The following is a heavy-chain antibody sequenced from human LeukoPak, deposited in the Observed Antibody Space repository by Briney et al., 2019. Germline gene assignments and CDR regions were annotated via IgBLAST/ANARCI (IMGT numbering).Heavy chain of an antibody. CDR3: ARVEEDSSSDNYAFDI. Sequence: PSETLSLTCTVSGGSISSSSYYWGWIRQPPGKGLEWIGSIYYSGSTYYNPSLKSRVTISVDTSKNQFSLKLSSVTAADTAVYYCARVEEDSSSDNYAFDIWGQGTMVTVSS. V-gene: IGHV4-39*07. D-gene: IGHD6-6*01. J-gene: IGHJ3*02. CDR2: IYYSGST. CDR1: GGSISSSSYY.